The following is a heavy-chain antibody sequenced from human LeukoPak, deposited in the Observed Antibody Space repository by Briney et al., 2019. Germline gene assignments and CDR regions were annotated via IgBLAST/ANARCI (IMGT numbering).Heavy chain of an antibody. J-gene: IGHJ6*03. CDR2: IYYSGST. V-gene: IGHV4-39*01. CDR1: GGSISSSSYY. CDR3: ARQVHGGYYYYMDV. D-gene: IGHD3-10*01. Sequence: SETLSLTCTVSGGSISSSSYYWGWIRQPPGKGLEWMGSIYYSGSTYYNPSLKSRVTISVDTSKNQFSLKLSSVTAADTAVYYCARQVHGGYYYYMDVWGKGTTVTVSS.